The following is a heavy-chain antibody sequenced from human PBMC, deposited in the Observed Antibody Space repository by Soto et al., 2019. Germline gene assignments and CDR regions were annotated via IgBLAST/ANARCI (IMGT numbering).Heavy chain of an antibody. J-gene: IGHJ4*02. D-gene: IGHD6-19*01. CDR1: GGSISSYY. V-gene: IGHV4-59*01. CDR3: ARKSRSGWHFDY. Sequence: SETLSLTCTVSGGSISSYYLSWIRQPPGKGLEWIGYIYYSGSTNYNPSLKSRVTISVDTSKNQFSLKLSSVTAADTAVYYCARKSRSGWHFDYWGQGTLVTVYS. CDR2: IYYSGST.